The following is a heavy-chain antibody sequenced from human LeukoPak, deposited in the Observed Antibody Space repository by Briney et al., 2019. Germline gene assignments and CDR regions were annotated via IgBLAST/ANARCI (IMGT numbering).Heavy chain of an antibody. J-gene: IGHJ4*02. Sequence: SETLSLTCTVSGGSISSDYWSWIRQPPGKGLEWIGYIYYSGSTNYNPSLKSRVTISVDTSKNQFSLKLSSVTAADTAVYYCARGNGGYVHYWGQGTLVTVSS. CDR2: IYYSGST. V-gene: IGHV4-59*01. D-gene: IGHD5-12*01. CDR3: ARGNGGYVHY. CDR1: GGSISSDY.